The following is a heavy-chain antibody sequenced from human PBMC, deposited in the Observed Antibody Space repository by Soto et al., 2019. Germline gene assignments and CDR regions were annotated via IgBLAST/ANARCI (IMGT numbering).Heavy chain of an antibody. Sequence: ASVKVSCKASGYTFTSYDIYWVRQATGQGLEWMGWMNPNTGNSGYAQKFQGRVTMTSDTSKSTAHMEVSSLRSEDTAVYYCARRAETNGWNGFGADKYYFDFWGQGTLVTV. CDR1: GYTFTSYD. J-gene: IGHJ4*02. CDR3: ARRAETNGWNGFGADKYYFDF. D-gene: IGHD1-1*01. V-gene: IGHV1-8*01. CDR2: MNPNTGNS.